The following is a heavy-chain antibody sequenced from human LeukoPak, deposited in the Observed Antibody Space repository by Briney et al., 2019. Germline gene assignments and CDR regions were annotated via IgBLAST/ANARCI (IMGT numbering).Heavy chain of an antibody. CDR2: VWYDGSNK. CDR3: ARDRTYYNYGMDV. J-gene: IGHJ6*02. V-gene: IGHV3-33*01. D-gene: IGHD3/OR15-3a*01. Sequence: GGSLRLSCAASGFTFSNNGMHWGRQAPGKGLEWVAVVWYDGSNKYYADSVKGRFTISRDNSKNTLYLQMNSLRAEDTAVYYCARDRTYYNYGMDVWGQGTTVTVSS. CDR1: GFTFSNNG.